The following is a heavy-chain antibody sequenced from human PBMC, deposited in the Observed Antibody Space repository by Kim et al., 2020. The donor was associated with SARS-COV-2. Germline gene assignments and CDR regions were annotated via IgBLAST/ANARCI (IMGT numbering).Heavy chain of an antibody. CDR3: ARGPYPGPLLLLLPRHRGWFDP. D-gene: IGHD2-15*01. CDR2: IYYSGST. CDR1: GGSISSYY. Sequence: SETLSLTCTVSGGSISSYYWSWIRQPPGKGLEWIGYIYYSGSTNYNPSLKSRVTISVDTSKNQFSLKLSSVTAADTAVYYCARGPYPGPLLLLLPRHRGWFDPWGQGTLVTVSS. V-gene: IGHV4-59*13. J-gene: IGHJ5*02.